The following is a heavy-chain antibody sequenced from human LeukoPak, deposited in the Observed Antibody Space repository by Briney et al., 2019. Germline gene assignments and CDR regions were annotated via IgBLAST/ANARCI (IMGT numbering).Heavy chain of an antibody. CDR3: ARDSSSGWYTRDKNYFDY. Sequence: ASETLSLTCTVSGGSISSSSYYWGWIRQPPGKGLEWIGSIYYSGSTYYNPSLKSRVTISVDTSKNQFSLKLSSVTAADTAVYYCARDSSSGWYTRDKNYFDYWGQGTLVTVSS. J-gene: IGHJ4*02. D-gene: IGHD6-19*01. CDR2: IYYSGST. CDR1: GGSISSSSYY. V-gene: IGHV4-39*07.